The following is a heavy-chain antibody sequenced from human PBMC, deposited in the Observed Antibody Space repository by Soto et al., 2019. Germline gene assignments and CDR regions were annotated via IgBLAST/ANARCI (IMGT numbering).Heavy chain of an antibody. V-gene: IGHV4-39*01. J-gene: IGHJ6*03. D-gene: IGHD6-6*01. Sequence: SETLSLTCTVSGGSISSSSYYWGWIRQPPGKGLEWIGSTYYSGSTYYNPSLKSRVTISVDTSKNQFSLKLSSVTAADTAVYYCARHRGYSSSYYYYYYMDVWGKGTTVTVSS. CDR2: TYYSGST. CDR1: GGSISSSSYY. CDR3: ARHRGYSSSYYYYYYMDV.